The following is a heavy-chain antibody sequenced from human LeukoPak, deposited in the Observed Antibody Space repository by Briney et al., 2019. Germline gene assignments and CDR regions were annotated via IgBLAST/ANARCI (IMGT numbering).Heavy chain of an antibody. CDR1: GFTFSSYG. J-gene: IGHJ3*02. D-gene: IGHD6-13*01. CDR3: ARDFPADDAFDI. CDR2: IWYGGSNK. V-gene: IGHV3-33*08. Sequence: GGSLRLSCAASGFTFSSYGMHWVRQAPGKGLEWVAVIWYGGSNKYYADSVKGRFTISRDNSKNTLYLQMNSLRAEDTAVYYCARDFPADDAFDIWGQGTMVTVSS.